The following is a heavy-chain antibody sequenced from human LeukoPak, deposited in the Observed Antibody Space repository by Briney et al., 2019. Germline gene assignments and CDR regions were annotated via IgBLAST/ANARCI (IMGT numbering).Heavy chain of an antibody. CDR3: AKSPSLLTGYDYYYMDV. V-gene: IGHV3-23*01. CDR1: GFTFSSYA. CDR2: ISGSGGST. Sequence: GGSLRLSCAASGFTFSSYAMSWVRQAPGKGLEWVSAISGSGGSTYYADSVKSRFTISRDNSKNTLYLQMNSLRAEDTAVYYCAKSPSLLTGYDYYYMDVWGKGTTVTVSS. J-gene: IGHJ6*03. D-gene: IGHD3-9*01.